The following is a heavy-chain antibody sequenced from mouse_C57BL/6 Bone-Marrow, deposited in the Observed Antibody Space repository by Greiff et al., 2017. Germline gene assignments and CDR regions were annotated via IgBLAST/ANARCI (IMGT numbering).Heavy chain of an antibody. CDR2: IRSKSNNYAT. Sequence: EAGGGLVQPKGSLKLSCAASGFSFNPYAMTWVRQAPGKGLEWVARIRSKSNNYATYYADSVKDKFNLTRDDSDSLLYLPLNNLKTEDKAMYVGRRGIYYPMAYGGQGTSVTVAA. J-gene: IGHJ4*01. CDR3: RRGIYYPMAY. V-gene: IGHV10-1*01. CDR1: GFSFNPYA.